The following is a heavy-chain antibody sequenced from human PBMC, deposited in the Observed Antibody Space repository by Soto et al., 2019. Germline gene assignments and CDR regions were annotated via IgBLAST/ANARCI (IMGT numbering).Heavy chain of an antibody. V-gene: IGHV3-30*18. J-gene: IGHJ4*02. Sequence: SLRLSCAASGFTFSSYGMHWVRQAPGKGLEWVAVISYDGSNKYYADAVNGRFTISRDNSKNTLYLQMNSLRAADTAVYYCAKWAAAGLIDYWGQGTLVTVSS. CDR1: GFTFSSYG. CDR3: AKWAAAGLIDY. D-gene: IGHD6-13*01. CDR2: ISYDGSNK.